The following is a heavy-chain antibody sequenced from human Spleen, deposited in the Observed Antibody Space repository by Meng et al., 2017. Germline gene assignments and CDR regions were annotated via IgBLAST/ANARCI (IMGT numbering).Heavy chain of an antibody. J-gene: IGHJ4*02. CDR3: ARDLVGVTASQFDY. V-gene: IGHV4-31*11. CDR2: IYYSVST. D-gene: IGHD1-26*01. CDR1: GGSCIDSY. Sequence: QAPQPQWCAVLMTPEDTLAPTGVVSGGSCIDSYCSLIRQRPWKRLEWIGYIYYSVSTYYNPSLKRRLTISVDTSQNQFSLNLNSVTAADTAVYYCARDLVGVTASQFDYWGQGTLVTVSS.